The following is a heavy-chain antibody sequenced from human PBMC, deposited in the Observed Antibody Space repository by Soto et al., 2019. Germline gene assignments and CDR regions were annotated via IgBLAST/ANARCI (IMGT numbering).Heavy chain of an antibody. CDR2: INAGNGNT. J-gene: IGHJ5*02. D-gene: IGHD2-15*01. V-gene: IGHV1-3*01. CDR3: ARGHMVVVAATPSWWFDP. Sequence: ASVKVSCKASGYTFTSYAMHWVRQAPGQRLERMGWINAGNGNTKYSQKFQGRVTITRDTSASTAYMELSSLRSEDTAVYYCARGHMVVVAATPSWWFDPWGQGTLVTVSS. CDR1: GYTFTSYA.